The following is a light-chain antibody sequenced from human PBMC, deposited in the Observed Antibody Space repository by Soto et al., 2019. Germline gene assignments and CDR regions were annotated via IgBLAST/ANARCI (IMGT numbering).Light chain of an antibody. V-gene: IGLV1-44*01. J-gene: IGLJ2*01. Sequence: QSVLTQPPSASGTPGQRITISCSGSSSNIGSNTVNWYRQLPGTAPKLLIYTNNQRPSGVPDRFSGSKSRTSASLAISGLQSDDEADYYCAAWDNSLNGVVFGGGTKLTVL. CDR3: AAWDNSLNGVV. CDR2: TNN. CDR1: SSNIGSNT.